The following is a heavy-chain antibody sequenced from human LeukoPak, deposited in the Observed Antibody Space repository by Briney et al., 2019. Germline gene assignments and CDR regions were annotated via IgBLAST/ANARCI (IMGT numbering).Heavy chain of an antibody. CDR3: ARDSPGWGAFDV. CDR2: ISSSRTTI. V-gene: IGHV3-48*02. D-gene: IGHD1-26*01. J-gene: IGHJ3*01. CDR1: GFTFSSYN. Sequence: GRSLRLSCAASGFTFSSYNMNWVRQAPGKGLEWVSYISSSRTTIFYADSVKGRFTISRDNAKNSLFLQMNSLRDEDTAVYYCARDSPGWGAFDVWGQGTMVTVSS.